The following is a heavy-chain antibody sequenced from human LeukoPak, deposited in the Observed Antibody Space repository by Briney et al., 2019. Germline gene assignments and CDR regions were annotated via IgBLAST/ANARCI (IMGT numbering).Heavy chain of an antibody. V-gene: IGHV3-7*03. J-gene: IGHJ3*02. CDR3: ARGPRGSSSHDAFDI. D-gene: IGHD6-13*01. CDR1: GFTFSSHW. CDR2: IKQDGSEK. Sequence: GGSLRLSCAASGFTFSSHWMSWVRQAPGKGLEWVANIKQDGSEKYYVDSVKGRFTISRDNAKNSLYLQMNSLRAEDTAVYYCARGPRGSSSHDAFDIWGQGTMVTVSS.